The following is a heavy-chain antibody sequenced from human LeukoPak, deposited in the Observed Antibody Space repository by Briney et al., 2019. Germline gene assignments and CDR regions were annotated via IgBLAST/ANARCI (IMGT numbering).Heavy chain of an antibody. CDR1: GGSISSSSYY. CDR3: ARQGSVAVAPAWFDP. J-gene: IGHJ5*02. D-gene: IGHD6-19*01. CDR2: IYYSGST. V-gene: IGHV4-39*01. Sequence: SETLSLTCTVSGGSISSSSYYWGWIRQPPGKGLEWIGSIYYSGSTYYNPSLKSRVTISVDTSKNQFSLKLSSVTAADTAVYYCARQGSVAVAPAWFDPWGQGTLATVSS.